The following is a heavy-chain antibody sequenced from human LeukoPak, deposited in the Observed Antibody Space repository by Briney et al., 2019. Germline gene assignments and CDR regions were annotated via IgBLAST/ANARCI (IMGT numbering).Heavy chain of an antibody. CDR1: GGSVRSGGYY. J-gene: IGHJ3*02. CDR2: IYNSGTT. Sequence: PSQTLSLTCTVSGGSVRSGGYYWSWIRQPPGKGLEWIGYIYNSGTTDYKPSLKSRVTISADTSKNQFSLKLTPVTAADTAVYYCARRNDFDIWGQGTMVTVSS. V-gene: IGHV4-61*08. CDR3: ARRNDFDI.